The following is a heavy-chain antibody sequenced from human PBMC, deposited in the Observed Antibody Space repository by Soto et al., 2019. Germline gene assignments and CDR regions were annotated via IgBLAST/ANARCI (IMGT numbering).Heavy chain of an antibody. D-gene: IGHD6-13*01. Sequence: GGSLRLSCAASGFTVSTNYMSWVRQSPGKGLEWVSVIYTGGSTYYADSVKGRFTISRDNSKNRLFLQMNSLRAEDTAIYYCAKCMGSSWIGVIDNWGQGTLVTVSS. CDR2: IYTGGST. CDR1: GFTVSTNY. V-gene: IGHV3-53*01. J-gene: IGHJ4*02. CDR3: AKCMGSSWIGVIDN.